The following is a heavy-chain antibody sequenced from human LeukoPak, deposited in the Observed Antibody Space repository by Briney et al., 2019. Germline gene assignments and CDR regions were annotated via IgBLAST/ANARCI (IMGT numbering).Heavy chain of an antibody. J-gene: IGHJ3*02. CDR2: IKPSGGDT. V-gene: IGHV1-46*01. CDR3: ARVRDGYNDAYDI. CDR1: GYTFTDYN. D-gene: IGHD5-24*01. Sequence: ASVRVSCKTSGYTFTDYNLHWVRQAPGQRLEWMGIIKPSGGDTSYAQTFQGRVFMTRDTSTSTVYMELSSLKSEDTAVYYCARVRDGYNDAYDIWGQGTMVTVSS.